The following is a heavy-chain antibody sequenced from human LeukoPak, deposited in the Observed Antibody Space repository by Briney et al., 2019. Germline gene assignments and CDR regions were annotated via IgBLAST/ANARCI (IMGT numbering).Heavy chain of an antibody. CDR2: IYPGDSDI. V-gene: IGHV5-51*01. J-gene: IGHJ4*02. Sequence: GESLKISCQASGYTFTNHWIGWVRQMPGKGLEWMGVIYPGDSDIRYSPSFQGHVTISADKSVTTAYLQWSNLKAPDIAIYYCARHQVGYSNSWYLDRWGQGTLSPSPQ. CDR1: GYTFTNHW. CDR3: ARHQVGYSNSWYLDR. D-gene: IGHD6-13*01.